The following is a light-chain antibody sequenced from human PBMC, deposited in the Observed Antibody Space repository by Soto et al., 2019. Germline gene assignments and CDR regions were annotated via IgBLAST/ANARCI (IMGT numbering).Light chain of an antibody. CDR3: HQYGSSFMYT. Sequence: EIVLTQSPGTLSLSPGERATLSCRASQSVSSSYLAWYQQKPGQAPRLLIYGASSRATGIPDRFSGSGSGTDFTLTISRLEPEDFAVYYFHQYGSSFMYTFGQGTKLEIK. CDR2: GAS. CDR1: QSVSSSY. V-gene: IGKV3-20*01. J-gene: IGKJ2*01.